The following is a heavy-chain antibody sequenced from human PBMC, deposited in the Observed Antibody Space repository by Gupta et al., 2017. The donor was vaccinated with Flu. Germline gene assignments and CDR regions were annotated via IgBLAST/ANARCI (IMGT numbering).Heavy chain of an antibody. CDR1: GFTFSSYA. CDR3: AKDQVRAEGSGGSCYPYDY. D-gene: IGHD2-15*01. J-gene: IGHJ4*02. CDR2: ISGSGGST. Sequence: EVQLLESGGGLVQPGGSLRLSCAASGFTFSSYAMTWVRQAPGKGLEWVSEISGSGGSTYYAESVKGRFTISRDNSKNTLYLQMNSLRAEEKAVYYCAKDQVRAEGSGGSCYPYDYWGQGTLVTVSS. V-gene: IGHV3-23*01.